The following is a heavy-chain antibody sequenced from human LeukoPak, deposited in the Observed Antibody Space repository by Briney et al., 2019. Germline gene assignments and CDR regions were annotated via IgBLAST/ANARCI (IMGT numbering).Heavy chain of an antibody. CDR3: ARGSHYYYYMDV. Sequence: GASVKVSCKASGYTFTGYYIHWVRQAPGQGLEWLGWINPTTGGTKYAQKFEGRVTMTRDTSITTAYMEVNRLRSDDTAVYYCARGSHYYYYMDVWGKGTTVTVSS. D-gene: IGHD3-10*01. CDR2: INPTTGGT. J-gene: IGHJ6*03. CDR1: GYTFTGYY. V-gene: IGHV1-2*02.